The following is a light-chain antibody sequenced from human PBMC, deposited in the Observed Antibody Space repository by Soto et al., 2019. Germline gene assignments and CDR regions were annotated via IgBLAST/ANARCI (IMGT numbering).Light chain of an antibody. CDR2: ASS. V-gene: IGKV1-39*01. CDR1: QKIGNY. J-gene: IGKJ1*01. Sequence: DIQMTQSPSSLSASIGDRVTIACRASQKIGNYLNWFQHKPGKAPKLLVFASSTLQSGVPSRFTCSGSGTDFSLAICSLQPEDFATSFCQQSHTSPRTFGPGTRVEI. CDR3: QQSHTSPRT.